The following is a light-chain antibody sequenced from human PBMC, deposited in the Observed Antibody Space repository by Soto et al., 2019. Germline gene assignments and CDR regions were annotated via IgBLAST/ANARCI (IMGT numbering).Light chain of an antibody. CDR2: GAS. Sequence: EIVMTQSPATLSVSPGERATLSCRASQSISSNLAWYQQKPGQAPRLLMYGASRRPTGIPDRFSGSGSGTDFTLTISRLEPEDFAVYYCQQFGSSPRTFGQGTKVDIK. V-gene: IGKV3-20*01. J-gene: IGKJ1*01. CDR3: QQFGSSPRT. CDR1: QSISSN.